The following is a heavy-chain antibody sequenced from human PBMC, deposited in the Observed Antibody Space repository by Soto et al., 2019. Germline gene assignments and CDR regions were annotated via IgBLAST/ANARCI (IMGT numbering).Heavy chain of an antibody. CDR2: ISYDGSNK. CDR1: GFTFSSYA. V-gene: IGHV3-30-3*01. J-gene: IGHJ6*02. Sequence: GGSLRLSCAASGFTFSSYAMHWVRQAPGKGLEWVAVISYDGSNKYYADSVKGRFTISRDNSKNTLYLQMNSLRAEDTAVYYCAREFTGKGGYYDMDVWGQGTTVTVSS. D-gene: IGHD2-8*02. CDR3: AREFTGKGGYYDMDV.